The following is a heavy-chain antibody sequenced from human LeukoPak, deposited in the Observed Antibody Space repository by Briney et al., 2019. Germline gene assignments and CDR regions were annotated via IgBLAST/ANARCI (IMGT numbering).Heavy chain of an antibody. CDR3: VGISLALFDY. J-gene: IGHJ4*02. D-gene: IGHD3-16*02. CDR2: IYYSGST. Sequence: PSETLSLTCTVSGGSISSYYWSWIRQPPGKGLEWIGYIYYSGSTNYNPSLKSRVTISVDTSKNQLSLKLSSVTAADTAVYYFVGISLALFDYWGQGILVTVSS. V-gene: IGHV4-59*08. CDR1: GGSISSYY.